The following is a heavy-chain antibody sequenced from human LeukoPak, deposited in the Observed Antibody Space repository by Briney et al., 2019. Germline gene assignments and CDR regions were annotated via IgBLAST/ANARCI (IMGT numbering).Heavy chain of an antibody. CDR2: FRRKGYGGTT. CDR3: ARGGMVRGVGTSDAFDI. D-gene: IGHD3-10*01. CDR1: GFTLGDYA. Sequence: GGPVRLLFTPSGFTLGDYALGWVRKAPGKGLGGVGFFRRKGYGGTTEYAASVKGRFTISRDDSQSIAYLQMNSLKTEDTAVYYCARGGMVRGVGTSDAFDIWGQGTMVTVSS. V-gene: IGHV3-49*04. J-gene: IGHJ3*02.